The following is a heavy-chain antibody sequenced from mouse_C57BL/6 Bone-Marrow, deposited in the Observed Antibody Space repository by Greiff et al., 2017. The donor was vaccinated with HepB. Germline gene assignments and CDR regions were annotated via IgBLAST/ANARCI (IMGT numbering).Heavy chain of an antibody. V-gene: IGHV1-52*01. CDR2: IDPSDSET. Sequence: VQLQQPGAELVRPGSSVKLSCKASGYTFTSYWMHWVKQRPIQGLEWIGNIDPSDSETHYNQKFKDKATLTVDKSSSTAYMELRSLTSEDSAVYFCANYYGKNYWGQGTTLTVSS. CDR3: ANYYGKNY. CDR1: GYTFTSYW. J-gene: IGHJ2*01. D-gene: IGHD1-1*01.